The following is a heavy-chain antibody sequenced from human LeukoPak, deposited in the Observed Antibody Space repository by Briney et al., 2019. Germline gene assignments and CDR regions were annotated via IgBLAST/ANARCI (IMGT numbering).Heavy chain of an antibody. Sequence: GGSLRLSCTASGFTFSDYAMSWVRQAPGEGLEWVSSISDNGGGTYYADSVKGRFTISRDNSKNTLFLQMNSLRAEDSAVYYCAADRERDRSCYYLVGGQGTLITVSS. J-gene: IGHJ1*01. CDR1: GFTFSDYA. D-gene: IGHD3-22*01. V-gene: IGHV3-23*01. CDR3: AADRERDRSCYYLV. CDR2: ISDNGGGT.